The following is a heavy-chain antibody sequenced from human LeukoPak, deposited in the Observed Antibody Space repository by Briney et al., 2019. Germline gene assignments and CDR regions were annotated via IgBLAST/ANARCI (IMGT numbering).Heavy chain of an antibody. CDR2: INHSGST. J-gene: IGHJ5*02. Sequence: SETLSLTCAVYGGSFSGYYWSWIRQPPGKGLEWIGEINHSGSTNYNPSLKSRATISVDTSKNQFSLKLSSVAAADTAVYYCARVVRGRWNWFDPWGQGTLVTVSS. CDR1: GGSFSGYY. D-gene: IGHD3-10*01. CDR3: ARVVRGRWNWFDP. V-gene: IGHV4-34*01.